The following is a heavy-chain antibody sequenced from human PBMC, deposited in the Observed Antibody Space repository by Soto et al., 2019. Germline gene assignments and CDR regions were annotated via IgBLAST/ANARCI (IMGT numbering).Heavy chain of an antibody. V-gene: IGHV1-46*01. Sequence: GASVKVSCKASGYTFTSYYMHWVRQAPGQGLEWMGIINPSGGSTSYAQKFQGRVTMTRDTSTSTVYMELSSLRSEDTAVYYCARVKKGIAVAGTFDYWGQGTLVTVSS. D-gene: IGHD6-19*01. CDR2: INPSGGST. CDR3: ARVKKGIAVAGTFDY. CDR1: GYTFTSYY. J-gene: IGHJ4*02.